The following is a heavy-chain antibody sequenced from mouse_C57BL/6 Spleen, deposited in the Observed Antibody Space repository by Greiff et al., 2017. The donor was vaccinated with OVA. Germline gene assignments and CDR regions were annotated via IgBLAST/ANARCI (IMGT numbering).Heavy chain of an antibody. CDR1: GFTFSSYA. CDR3: ASNHGYFDY. V-gene: IGHV5-4*03. J-gene: IGHJ2*01. CDR2: ISDGGSYT. Sequence: EVNVVESGGGLVKPGGSLKLSCAASGFTFSSYAMSWVRQTPEKRLEWVATISDGGSYTYYPDNVKGRFTISRDNAKNNLYLQMSHLKSEDTAMYYCASNHGYFDYWGQGTTLTVSS.